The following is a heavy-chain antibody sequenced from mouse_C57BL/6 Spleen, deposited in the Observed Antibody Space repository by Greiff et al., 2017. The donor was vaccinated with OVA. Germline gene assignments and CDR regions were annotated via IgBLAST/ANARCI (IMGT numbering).Heavy chain of an antibody. J-gene: IGHJ2*01. CDR3: ARRGTAQATFNFDY. V-gene: IGHV5-17*01. D-gene: IGHD3-2*02. CDR1: GFTFSDYG. Sequence: EVMLVESGGGLVKPGGSLTLSCAASGFTFSDYGMHWVRPAPEKGLEWVAYISSCSSTIYYADTVKGRFTISRDNAKNTLFLQMTSLRSEDTAMYYCARRGTAQATFNFDYWGQGTTLTVSS. CDR2: ISSCSSTI.